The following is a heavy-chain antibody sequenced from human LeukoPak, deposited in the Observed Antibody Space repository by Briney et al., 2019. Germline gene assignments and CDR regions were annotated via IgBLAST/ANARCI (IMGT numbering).Heavy chain of an antibody. CDR3: ARSVVGRGSWFDP. Sequence: GGSLRLSCAASGFSFSTYWMNWVRQAPGKGLEWVARIKQDGSEKSYVDSVKGRFTFSRDNAKNTLYLQMNSLRAEDTAVYYCARSVVGRGSWFDPWGQGTLVTVSS. D-gene: IGHD1-26*01. CDR2: IKQDGSEK. J-gene: IGHJ5*02. CDR1: GFSFSTYW. V-gene: IGHV3-7*02.